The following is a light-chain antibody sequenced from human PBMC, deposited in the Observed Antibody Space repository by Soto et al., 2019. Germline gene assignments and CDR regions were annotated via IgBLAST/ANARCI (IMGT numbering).Light chain of an antibody. Sequence: EIVLTQSPVTLSLSPGEIATLSCRASQGISSNLAWYQQKPGQAPRLLIFGASSRATGIPARFSGSGSGTEFTLTISSLQSEDFAVYYCQHYNKWPFTFGPGTKVDIK. CDR2: GAS. CDR1: QGISSN. CDR3: QHYNKWPFT. J-gene: IGKJ3*01. V-gene: IGKV3-15*01.